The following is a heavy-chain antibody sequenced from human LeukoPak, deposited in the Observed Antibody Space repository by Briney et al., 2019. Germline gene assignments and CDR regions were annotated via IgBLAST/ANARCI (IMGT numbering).Heavy chain of an antibody. Sequence: PGGSLRLSCAASGFIFSSYTMNWVRLAPGKGLEWVSSISSGSGYIQYADSVKGRFTISRDNAENSVFLQMRSLRVDDTALYYCVRGWFDFWGQGTPVTVSS. V-gene: IGHV3-21*01. CDR3: VRGWFDF. CDR1: GFIFSSYT. J-gene: IGHJ5*01. CDR2: ISSGSGYI.